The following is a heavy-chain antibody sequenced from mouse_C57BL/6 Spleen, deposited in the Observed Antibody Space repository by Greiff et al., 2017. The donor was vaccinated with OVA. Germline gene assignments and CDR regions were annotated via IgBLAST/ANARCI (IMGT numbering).Heavy chain of an antibody. Sequence: VQLQQSGPELVKPGASVKISCKASGYTFTDYYMNWVKQSPGKSLEWIGDINPNNGGTSYNQKFKGKATLTVDKSSSTAYMELRSLTSEDSAVYYCARLGFAYWGQGTLVTVSA. CDR1: GYTFTDYY. CDR3: ARLGFAY. J-gene: IGHJ3*01. V-gene: IGHV1-26*01. CDR2: INPNNGGT.